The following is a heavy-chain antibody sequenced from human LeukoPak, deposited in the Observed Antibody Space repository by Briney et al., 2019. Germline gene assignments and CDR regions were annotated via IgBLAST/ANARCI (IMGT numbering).Heavy chain of an antibody. J-gene: IGHJ5*02. CDR3: AKGLSGWSPFDP. D-gene: IGHD6-19*01. V-gene: IGHV3-23*01. CDR1: GFTFSSYA. Sequence: HPGGSLRLSCAASGFTFSSYAMSWVRQAPGKGLEWVSAISGSGGSTYYANSVKGRFTISRDNSKNTLYLQMNSLRAEDTAVYYCAKGLSGWSPFDPWGQGTLVTVSS. CDR2: ISGSGGST.